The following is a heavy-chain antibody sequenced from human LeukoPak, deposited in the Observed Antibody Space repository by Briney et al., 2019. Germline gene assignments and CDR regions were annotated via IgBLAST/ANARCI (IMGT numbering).Heavy chain of an antibody. Sequence: PSETLSLTCTVSGGSISSGGYYWSWIRQPPGKGLEWIGYIYHSGSTYYNPSLKSRVTISVDRSKNQFSLKLSSVTAADTAVYYCARVRGGGYSYSVWGQGTLVTVSS. V-gene: IGHV4-30-2*01. CDR3: ARVRGGGYSYSV. D-gene: IGHD5-18*01. CDR1: GGSISSGGYY. CDR2: IYHSGST. J-gene: IGHJ4*02.